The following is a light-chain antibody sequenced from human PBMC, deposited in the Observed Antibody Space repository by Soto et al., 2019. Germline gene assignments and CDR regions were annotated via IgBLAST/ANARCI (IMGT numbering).Light chain of an antibody. CDR1: QSISSW. Sequence: DIQMTQSPSTLSASVGDRVTNTCRASQSISSWLAWYQQKPVKVPKLLIYDASSLESGVPSRFSGSGSGTEFTLTISSLQPDDFATYYCQQYNSYSQTFGQGTKVDIK. CDR2: DAS. CDR3: QQYNSYSQT. V-gene: IGKV1-5*01. J-gene: IGKJ1*01.